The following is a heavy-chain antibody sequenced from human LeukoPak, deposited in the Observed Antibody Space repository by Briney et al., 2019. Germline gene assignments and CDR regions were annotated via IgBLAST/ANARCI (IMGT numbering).Heavy chain of an antibody. CDR1: GGSISSGGYY. J-gene: IGHJ6*02. Sequence: PSETLSLTCTVSGGSISSGGYYWSWIRQHPGKGLEWIGHIYYSGSTYYNPSLKSRVTISVDTSKNQFSLKLSSVTAADTAVYYCARDRVVVVPAALGETITIHYGMDVWGQGTTVTVSS. CDR2: IYYSGST. D-gene: IGHD2-2*01. CDR3: ARDRVVVVPAALGETITIHYGMDV. V-gene: IGHV4-31*03.